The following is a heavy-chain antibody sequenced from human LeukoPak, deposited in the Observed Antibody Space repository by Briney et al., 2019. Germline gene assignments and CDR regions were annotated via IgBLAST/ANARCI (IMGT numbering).Heavy chain of an antibody. J-gene: IGHJ4*02. Sequence: ASVKVSCKASGYTFNRHSIIWVRQAPGQGLEWISWISNYNGDTKYVQKFQGRVTMTTDTSTTTASMELRSLTSEDTAVYYCGRDRDSSGPYLYWGQGTLVTVSS. CDR3: GRDRDSSGPYLY. CDR1: GYTFNRHS. CDR2: ISNYNGDT. V-gene: IGHV1-18*04. D-gene: IGHD6-19*01.